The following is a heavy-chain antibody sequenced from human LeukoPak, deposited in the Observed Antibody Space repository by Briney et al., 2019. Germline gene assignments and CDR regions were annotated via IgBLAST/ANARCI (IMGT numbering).Heavy chain of an antibody. Sequence: PSGTLSLTCTVSGGSISSSTFYWGWIRQPPGKGLEWIGNIYYSGSTYYNPSLKSRVTISVDTTKNQFSLKLSSLTAADTAVYYCTRDLGYCTDGSCYSAFDPWGQGTLVTVSS. CDR3: TRDLGYCTDGSCYSAFDP. D-gene: IGHD2-15*01. V-gene: IGHV4-39*07. CDR2: IYYSGST. J-gene: IGHJ5*02. CDR1: GGSISSSTFY.